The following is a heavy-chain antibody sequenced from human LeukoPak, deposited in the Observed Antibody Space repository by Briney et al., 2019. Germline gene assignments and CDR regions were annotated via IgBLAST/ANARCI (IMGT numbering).Heavy chain of an antibody. CDR3: VKEKLAYCGGDCFGEYFQD. CDR2: ISGSGGRT. CDR1: GITFDSYA. V-gene: IGHV3-23*01. J-gene: IGHJ1*01. Sequence: PGGSLRLSCAAAGITFDSYAMSWVRQAPGKGLEWISVISGSGGRTSYADSVKGRFIISRNNSKNTLHLQIHSLRAEDTAVYYCVKEKLAYCGGDCFGEYFQDWGQGTLVTVSS. D-gene: IGHD2-21*02.